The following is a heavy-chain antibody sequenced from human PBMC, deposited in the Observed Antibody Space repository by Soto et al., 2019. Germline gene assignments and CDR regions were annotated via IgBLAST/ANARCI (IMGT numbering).Heavy chain of an antibody. J-gene: IGHJ6*02. Sequence: GGSLRLSCSASGFTFSSYAMHWVRQAPGKGLEYVSAISSNGGSTYYADSVKGRFTISRDNSKNTLYLQMSSLRAEDTAVYYCVKYKGRIAAAGTGEGKTPQDWGEKKIYYYYGMDVWGQGTTVTVSS. D-gene: IGHD6-13*01. CDR1: GFTFSSYA. CDR2: ISSNGGST. CDR3: VKYKGRIAAAGTGEGKTPQDWGEKKIYYYYGMDV. V-gene: IGHV3-64D*08.